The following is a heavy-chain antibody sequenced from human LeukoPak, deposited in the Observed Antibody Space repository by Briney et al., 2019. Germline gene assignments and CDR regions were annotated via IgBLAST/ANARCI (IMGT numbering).Heavy chain of an antibody. CDR3: ARTARYFDS. V-gene: IGHV4-4*09. CDR1: GDSVSGHY. D-gene: IGHD2-15*01. J-gene: IGHJ4*02. CDR2: IQVKGDT. Sequence: PSETLSLTCTVSGDSVSGHYWSWIRQAPGKGLECIGYIQVKGDTNYNPSLKDRGTLSLDTSKNQFSLRLRSVTAADTAAYYCARTARYFDSWGPGTLVTVSS.